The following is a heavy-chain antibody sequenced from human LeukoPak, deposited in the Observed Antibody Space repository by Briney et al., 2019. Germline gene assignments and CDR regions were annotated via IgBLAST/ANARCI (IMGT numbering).Heavy chain of an antibody. D-gene: IGHD6-19*01. CDR2: INHSGST. V-gene: IGHV4-34*01. Sequence: KPSETLSLTCAVYGGSFSGYYWSWIRQPPGKGLEWIGEINHSGSTNYNPSLKSRVTISVDTSKNQFSLKLSSVTAADTAVYYCARGRGTQWLVPRRYNWFDPWGQGTLVTVSS. J-gene: IGHJ5*02. CDR1: GGSFSGYY. CDR3: ARGRGTQWLVPRRYNWFDP.